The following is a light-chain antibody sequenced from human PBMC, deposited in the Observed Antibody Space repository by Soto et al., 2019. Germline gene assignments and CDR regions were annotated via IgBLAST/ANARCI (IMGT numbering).Light chain of an antibody. V-gene: IGKV3-20*01. CDR2: GAS. CDR1: QSVGSSY. J-gene: IGKJ1*01. CDR3: QQYGSLGT. Sequence: EIVLTQSPGTLSLSPGERATLSCRASQSVGSSYLAWYQQKPGQAPRLLIYGASNRATGIPDRFSGSGSGTDFTLTISRLEPEDFAVYYCQQYGSLGTFGQGTKVDIK.